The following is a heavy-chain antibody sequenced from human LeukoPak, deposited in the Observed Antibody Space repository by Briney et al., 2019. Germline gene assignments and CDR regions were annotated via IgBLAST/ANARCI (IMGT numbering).Heavy chain of an antibody. CDR2: ISYDGSNK. D-gene: IGHD6-13*01. V-gene: IGHV3-30-3*01. CDR3: ARAASTYSSRLDY. Sequence: GGSLRLSCAASGFTFSSYAMHWVRQAPGKGLEWVAVISYDGSNKYYADSVKGRFTISRDNSKSTLYLQMNSLRAEDTAVYYCARAASTYSSRLDYWGQGTLVTVSS. CDR1: GFTFSSYA. J-gene: IGHJ4*02.